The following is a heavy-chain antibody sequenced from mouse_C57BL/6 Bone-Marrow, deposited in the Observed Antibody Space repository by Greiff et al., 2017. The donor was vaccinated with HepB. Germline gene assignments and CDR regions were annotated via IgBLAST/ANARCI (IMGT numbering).Heavy chain of an antibody. D-gene: IGHD1-1*01. CDR1: GFTFTDYY. J-gene: IGHJ2*01. CDR2: IRNKANGYTT. V-gene: IGHV7-3*01. Sequence: EVKLMESGGGLVQPGGSLSLSCAASGFTFTDYYMSWVRQPPGKALEWLGFIRNKANGYTTEYSASVKGRFTISRDNSQSILYLQMNALRAEDSATYYCARGGFYYYGSSFYYFDYWGQGTTLTVSS. CDR3: ARGGFYYYGSSFYYFDY.